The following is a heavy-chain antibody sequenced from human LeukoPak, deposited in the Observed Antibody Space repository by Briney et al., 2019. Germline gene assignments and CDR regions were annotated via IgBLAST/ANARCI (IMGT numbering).Heavy chain of an antibody. J-gene: IGHJ4*02. CDR3: ARAFGFVFDY. CDR2: ISVYNGNT. CDR1: NYTFIGYS. D-gene: IGHD3-3*01. Sequence: ASVKVSCKASNYTFIGYSISWVRQAPGQGLEWMGWISVYNGNTNYAQKLQDRVTMTTDTSTSTAYMELRSLRSDDTAVYYCARAFGFVFDYWGQGTLVTVSS. V-gene: IGHV1-18*01.